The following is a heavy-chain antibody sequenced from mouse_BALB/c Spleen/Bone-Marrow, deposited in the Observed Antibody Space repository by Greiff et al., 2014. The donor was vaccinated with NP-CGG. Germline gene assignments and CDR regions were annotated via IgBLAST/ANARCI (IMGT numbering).Heavy chain of an antibody. CDR3: ARSTATGFAY. V-gene: IGHV1-26*01. CDR1: GYSFTGYY. Sequence: VQLKESGPDLVKPGASVKISCKASGYSFTGYYMYWVKQSHGKSLEWIGRVNPNNGDISYNQKFKGKAILTVDKSSSTAYIELRSLTSEDSAVYYCARSTATGFAYWGQGTLVTVSA. D-gene: IGHD1-2*01. CDR2: VNPNNGDI. J-gene: IGHJ3*01.